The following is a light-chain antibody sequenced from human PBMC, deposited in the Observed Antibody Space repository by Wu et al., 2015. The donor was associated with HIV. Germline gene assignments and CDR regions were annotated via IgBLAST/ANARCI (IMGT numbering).Light chain of an antibody. CDR1: ESARSD. CDR2: RAS. CDR3: QQYERWPYT. J-gene: IGKJ2*01. V-gene: IGKV3-15*01. Sequence: EIVMTQSPATLSVSPGERATLSCRASESARSDLAWYQQKVGQAPRLVVYRASNRATGIPARFSGSGSGTEFILTISNMQPEDFAVYYCQQYERWPYTFGQGTKLEI.